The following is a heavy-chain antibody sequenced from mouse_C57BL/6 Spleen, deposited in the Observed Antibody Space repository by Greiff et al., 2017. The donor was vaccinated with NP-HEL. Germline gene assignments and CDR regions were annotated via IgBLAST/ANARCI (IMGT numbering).Heavy chain of an antibody. V-gene: IGHV6-6*01. CDR1: GFTFSDAW. D-gene: IGHD2-10*01. CDR2: LRNKANNHAT. Sequence: EVQLVESGGGLVQPGGSMKLSCASSGFTFSDAWMDWVRQSPETGLEWVAELRNKANNHATSYAESVKGRFTSSRDESKISVYLQMNSLRAEDTGIYYCTPGLLHAMDYWGQGTSVTVSS. J-gene: IGHJ4*01. CDR3: TPGLLHAMDY.